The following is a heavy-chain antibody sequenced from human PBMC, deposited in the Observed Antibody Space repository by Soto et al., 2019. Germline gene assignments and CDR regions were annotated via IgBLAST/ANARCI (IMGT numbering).Heavy chain of an antibody. Sequence: QVQLVQSGAEVKKPGSSVKVSCKASGGTFSSYAISWVRQAPGQGLEWMGGIIPIFGIANYAQKFQGRVTITADESTSTAYMELSSLRSEDTAVYYCARVLGLLWFGELQIMDVWGQGTTVTVSS. D-gene: IGHD3-10*01. CDR1: GGTFSSYA. J-gene: IGHJ6*02. CDR2: IIPIFGIA. V-gene: IGHV1-69*01. CDR3: ARVLGLLWFGELQIMDV.